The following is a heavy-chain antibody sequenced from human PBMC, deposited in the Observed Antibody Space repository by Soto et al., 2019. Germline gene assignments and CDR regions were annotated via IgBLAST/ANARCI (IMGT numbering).Heavy chain of an antibody. J-gene: IGHJ4*02. D-gene: IGHD3-22*01. Sequence: GGSLRLSCSASGFTFSSYAMHWVRQAPGKGLEYVSAISSNGGSTYYADSVKGRFTISRDNSKNTLYLQMSSLRAEDTAVYYCVKVSGGYYYSSGYYVTRGIIDYWGQGTLVPVYS. CDR2: ISSNGGST. V-gene: IGHV3-64D*08. CDR3: VKVSGGYYYSSGYYVTRGIIDY. CDR1: GFTFSSYA.